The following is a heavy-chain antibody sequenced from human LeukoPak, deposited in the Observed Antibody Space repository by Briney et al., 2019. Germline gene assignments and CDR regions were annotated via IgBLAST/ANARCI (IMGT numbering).Heavy chain of an antibody. CDR3: ARGLPLDPGWVFVY. D-gene: IGHD6-19*01. CDR1: AGSISTYY. V-gene: IGHV4-59*01. CDR2: IYYTGST. Sequence: SETLSLTLTVPAGSISTYYWSWIRQPPGKGLEWFGYIYYTGSTNYNPSLKSRVTISVDTSKNQFSLKLTSVTAADKAFYYCARGLPLDPGWVFVYGGQGTLVTVSS. J-gene: IGHJ4*02.